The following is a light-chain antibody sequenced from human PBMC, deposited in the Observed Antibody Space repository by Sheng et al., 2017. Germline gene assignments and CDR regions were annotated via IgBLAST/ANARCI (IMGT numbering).Light chain of an antibody. J-gene: IGKJ4*01. V-gene: IGKV3-15*01. CDR3: QQYNDWPLT. CDR1: QSVSSSY. Sequence: EVVLTQSAGTLSLSPGERATLSCRASQSVSSSYLAWYQQKPGQGPRLLIYGASTRATGIPARFSGSRSGAEFTLTISGLQSEDFAVYYCQQYNDWPLTFGGGTKVDIK. CDR2: GAS.